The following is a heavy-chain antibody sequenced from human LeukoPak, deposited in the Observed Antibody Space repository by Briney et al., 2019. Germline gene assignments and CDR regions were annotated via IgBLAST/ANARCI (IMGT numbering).Heavy chain of an antibody. CDR1: GFTFTTSA. CDR3: ARETIAAACDY. V-gene: IGHV1-58*01. D-gene: IGHD6-13*01. CDR2: IVVGSGDT. Sequence: GTSVKVSCKASGFTFTTSAVQWVRQARGQRLEWIGWIVVGSGDTNYAQKFQERVTITRDTSISTAYMELSRLRSDDTAVYYCARETIAAACDYWGQGTLVTVSS. J-gene: IGHJ4*02.